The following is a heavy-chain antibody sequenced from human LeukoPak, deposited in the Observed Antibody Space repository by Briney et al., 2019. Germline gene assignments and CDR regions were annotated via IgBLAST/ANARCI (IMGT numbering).Heavy chain of an antibody. V-gene: IGHV3-23*01. Sequence: GGSLRLSCAASGFTFSSYAMSWVRQAPGKGLEWVSAISGSGGSTYYADSVKGRFTISRDNSKNTLYLQMNSLRAEDTAVYYCARGSKQLVQGYWGQGTLVTVSS. CDR1: GFTFSSYA. CDR3: ARGSKQLVQGY. J-gene: IGHJ4*02. D-gene: IGHD6-13*01. CDR2: ISGSGGST.